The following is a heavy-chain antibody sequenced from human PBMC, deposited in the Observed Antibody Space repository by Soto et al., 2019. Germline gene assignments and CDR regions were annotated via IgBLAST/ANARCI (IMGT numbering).Heavy chain of an antibody. CDR3: ARDQYLADDAFDI. V-gene: IGHV3-74*01. CDR1: GFISRSYW. D-gene: IGHD2-2*01. Sequence: GWALRLSCAASGFISRSYWMHWVRQVPGKGLVWVSRINGDGRSTSYAGSVKGRFTISRENAKNTLYLQMNSLRADDTAVYYCARDQYLADDAFDIWGQGAMVTVSS. CDR2: INGDGRST. J-gene: IGHJ3*02.